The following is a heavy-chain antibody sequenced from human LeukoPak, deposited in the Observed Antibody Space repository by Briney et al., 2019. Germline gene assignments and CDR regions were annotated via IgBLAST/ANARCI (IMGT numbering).Heavy chain of an antibody. CDR3: ARARYCSSTSCMAYFDY. D-gene: IGHD2-2*01. CDR2: INPNSGGT. J-gene: IGHJ4*02. Sequence: ASVKVSCKASGYTFTGYYMHWVRQAPGQGLEWMGWINPNSGGTNYAQKFQGRVTMTRDTSISTAYMELSRLRSDDTAVYYCARARYCSSTSCMAYFDYWGQGTLVTVSP. CDR1: GYTFTGYY. V-gene: IGHV1-2*02.